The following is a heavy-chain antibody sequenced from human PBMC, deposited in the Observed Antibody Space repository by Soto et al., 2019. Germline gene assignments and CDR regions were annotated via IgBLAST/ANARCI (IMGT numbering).Heavy chain of an antibody. CDR2: ISAYNGNK. CDR1: GYMLTTYG. Sequence: QVQLVQSGGEVKKPGASVEVSCRTSGYMLTTYGMSWVRQAPGQGLEWMAWISAYNGNKKYAQKFQGRVTITTDTSTSTVSMELRNLTSDDTGPYFCARTGGGMAARPLEYWGQGTLVTVSS. CDR3: ARTGGGMAARPLEY. V-gene: IGHV1-18*04. J-gene: IGHJ4*02. D-gene: IGHD6-6*01.